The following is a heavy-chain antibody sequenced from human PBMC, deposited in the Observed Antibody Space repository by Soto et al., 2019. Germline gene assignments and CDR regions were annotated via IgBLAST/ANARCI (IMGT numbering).Heavy chain of an antibody. CDR1: GFTFSSYG. CDR2: IWYDGSNK. J-gene: IGHJ4*02. CDR3: ARDHPTEVTTLDY. Sequence: QVQLVESGGGVVQPGRSLRLSCAASGFTFSSYGMHWVRQAPGKGLEWVAVIWYDGSNKYYADSVKGRFTISRDNSKNTLYLQMNSLRGEDTAVYYCARDHPTEVTTLDYWGQGTLVTVSS. D-gene: IGHD4-17*01. V-gene: IGHV3-33*01.